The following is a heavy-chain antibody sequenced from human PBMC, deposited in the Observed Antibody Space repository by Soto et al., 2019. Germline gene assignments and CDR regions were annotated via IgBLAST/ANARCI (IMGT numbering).Heavy chain of an antibody. J-gene: IGHJ4*02. CDR3: ARRGGLAVAADY. D-gene: IGHD6-19*01. CDR1: GYLFSSYW. V-gene: IGHV5-51*01. Sequence: GESLKIACKGSGYLFSSYWIGWVRHMPGKGLEWMGIIYPGVSDTRYSPSFQGQVTISADKSISTAYLQWSRLKASDTAMYYCARRGGLAVAADYWGQGTLVTVSS. CDR2: IYPGVSDT.